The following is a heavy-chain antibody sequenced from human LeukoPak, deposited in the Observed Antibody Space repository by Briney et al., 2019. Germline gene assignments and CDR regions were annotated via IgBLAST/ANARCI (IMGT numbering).Heavy chain of an antibody. V-gene: IGHV3-33*01. J-gene: IGHJ2*01. CDR2: IWYDGSNK. Sequence: GGSLRLSCAASGFTFSSYGMHWVRQAPGKGLEWVAVIWYDGSNKYYADSVKGRFTISRDNSKNTLYLQMNSLRAEDTAVYYCASNYYDSSGYYNWYFDLWGRGTLVTVSS. D-gene: IGHD3-22*01. CDR3: ASNYYDSSGYYNWYFDL. CDR1: GFTFSSYG.